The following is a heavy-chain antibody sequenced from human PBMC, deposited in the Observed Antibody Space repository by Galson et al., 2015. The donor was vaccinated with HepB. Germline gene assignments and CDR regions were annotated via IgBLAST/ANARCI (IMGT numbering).Heavy chain of an antibody. CDR1: GFTFDSYG. J-gene: IGHJ6*02. D-gene: IGHD3-22*01. CDR3: ARDWYYYDGTGYYYDSEYYYYSMDV. V-gene: IGHV3-21*01. CDR2: INSDGSYI. Sequence: SLRLSCAGSGFTFDSYGINWVRQAPGKGLEWVSSINSDGSYIYYADSVKGRFTISRDNAKNSLFLQMNSLRAEDTAVYYCARDWYYYDGTGYYYDSEYYYYSMDVWGQGTTVTVSS.